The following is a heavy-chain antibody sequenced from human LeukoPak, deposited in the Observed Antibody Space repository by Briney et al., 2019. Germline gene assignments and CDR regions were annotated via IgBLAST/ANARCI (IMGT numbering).Heavy chain of an antibody. J-gene: IGHJ1*01. CDR2: IYYSGNT. D-gene: IGHD1-1*01. Sequence: SETLSLTCTVSGGSVISGTYYWSWIRQPPGKGLEWIGYIYYSGNTNYNPSLKSRVTISVDTSKNQFSLKLSSVTAADTAVYYCARDQEVLSFQYWGRGTLVTVSS. CDR1: GGSVISGTYY. CDR3: ARDQEVLSFQY. V-gene: IGHV4-61*01.